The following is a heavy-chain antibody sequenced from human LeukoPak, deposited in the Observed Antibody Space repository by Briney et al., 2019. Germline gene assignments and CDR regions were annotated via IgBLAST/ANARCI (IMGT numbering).Heavy chain of an antibody. CDR2: MNPNSGNT. D-gene: IGHD6-6*01. CDR3: ARRPSSSRLFYYYYYMDV. V-gene: IGHV1-8*01. CDR1: GYTFTSYD. Sequence: ASVTVSCKASGYTFTSYDINWVRQATGQGLEWMGLMNPNSGNTGYAQKFQGRVTMTRNTSISTAYMELSSLRSEDTAVYYCARRPSSSRLFYYYYYMDVWGKGTTVTVSS. J-gene: IGHJ6*03.